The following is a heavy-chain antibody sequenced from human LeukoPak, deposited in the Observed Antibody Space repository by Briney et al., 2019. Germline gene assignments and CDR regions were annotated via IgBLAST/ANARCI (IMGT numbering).Heavy chain of an antibody. J-gene: IGHJ6*02. CDR1: GGSISSYY. CDR2: IYYSGST. V-gene: IGHV4-59*01. CDR3: ARDRSGYDSSGYYYYYYGMDV. D-gene: IGHD3-22*01. Sequence: SETLSLTCTVSGGSISSYYWSWIRQPPGKGLEWTGYIYYSGSTNYNPSLKSRVTISVDTSKNQFSLKLSSVTAADTAVYYCARDRSGYDSSGYYYYYYGMDVWGQGTTVTVSS.